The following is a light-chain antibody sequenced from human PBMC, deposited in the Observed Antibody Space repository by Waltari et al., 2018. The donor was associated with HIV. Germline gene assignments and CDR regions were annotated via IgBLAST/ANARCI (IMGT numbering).Light chain of an antibody. CDR1: AAVIGGSNS. CDR2: HVR. CDR3: SSYMDYGTLV. Sequence: QSDLTQPASVSGSPGQSVTISCTGTAAVIGGSNSVSWYQHHPGKAPKLIICHVRNRPTGISSRFSGSKSGNTASLTISGLQTEDEADFYCSSYMDYGTLVFGGGTKLTVL. V-gene: IGLV2-14*03. J-gene: IGLJ3*02.